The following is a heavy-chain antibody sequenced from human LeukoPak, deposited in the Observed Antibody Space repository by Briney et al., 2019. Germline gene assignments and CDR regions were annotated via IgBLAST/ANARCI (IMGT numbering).Heavy chain of an antibody. CDR1: GGSISSSSYY. CDR3: ARDIVVVVAASHIVFDP. Sequence: SETLSLTCTVSGGSISSSSYYWGWIRQPPGKGLEWIGSIYYSGSTYYNPSLKSRVTISVDTSKNQFSLKLSSVTAADTAVYYCARDIVVVVAASHIVFDPWGQGTLVTVSS. J-gene: IGHJ5*02. CDR2: IYYSGST. D-gene: IGHD2-15*01. V-gene: IGHV4-39*07.